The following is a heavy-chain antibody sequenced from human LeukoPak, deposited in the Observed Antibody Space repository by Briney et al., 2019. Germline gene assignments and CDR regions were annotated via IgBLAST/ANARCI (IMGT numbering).Heavy chain of an antibody. Sequence: GGSLRLSCAASGFTVSSNYMSWVRQAPGKGLEWVSVIYSGGSTYYADSVKGRFTISRDNSKNTLYLQMNSLRAEDSAVYYCAGDERRDGYTVFGTYYYGMDVWGQGTTVTVSS. CDR3: AGDERRDGYTVFGTYYYGMDV. D-gene: IGHD5-24*01. J-gene: IGHJ6*02. V-gene: IGHV3-66*01. CDR2: IYSGGST. CDR1: GFTVSSNY.